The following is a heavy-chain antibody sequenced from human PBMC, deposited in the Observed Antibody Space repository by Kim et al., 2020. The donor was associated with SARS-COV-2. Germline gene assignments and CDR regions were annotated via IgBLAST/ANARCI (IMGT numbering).Heavy chain of an antibody. V-gene: IGHV4-34*01. CDR1: GGSFSGYY. CDR2: INHSGST. D-gene: IGHD3-10*01. J-gene: IGHJ3*02. CDR3: ARAGGVIIYDAFDI. Sequence: SETLSLTCAVYGGSFSGYYWSWIRQPPGKGLEWIGEINHSGSTNYNPSLKSRVTISVDTSKNQFSLKLSSVTAADTAVYYCARAGGVIIYDAFDIWGQGTMVTVSS.